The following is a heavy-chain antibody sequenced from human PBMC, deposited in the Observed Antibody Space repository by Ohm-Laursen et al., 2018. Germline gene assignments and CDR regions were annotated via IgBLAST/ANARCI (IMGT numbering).Heavy chain of an antibody. J-gene: IGHJ2*01. V-gene: IGHV1-46*01. CDR1: GYTFISYN. CDR3: ARGYCSSTSCYPYWYFDL. Sequence: GASVKVSCKASGYTFISYNIHWVRQAPGQGLEWMGIINPSGGSTSYAQKFQGRVTMTRDTSTSTVYMGLSSLRSEDTAVYYCARGYCSSTSCYPYWYFDLWGRGTLVTVSS. D-gene: IGHD2-2*01. CDR2: INPSGGST.